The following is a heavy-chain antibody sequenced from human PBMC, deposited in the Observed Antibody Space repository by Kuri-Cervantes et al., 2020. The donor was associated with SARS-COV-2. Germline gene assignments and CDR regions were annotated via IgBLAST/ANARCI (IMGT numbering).Heavy chain of an antibody. V-gene: IGHV3-9*01. D-gene: IGHD6-13*01. CDR2: ISWNSNRI. CDR1: GFTFDHYA. Sequence: SLKISCAASGFTFDHYAMHWVRQPPGKGLEWVSGISWNSNRIGYADSVKGRFTISRDNAKNSLYLQMNSLRAEDTAVYYCARDVAAGRAYYYYMDVWGKGTTVTVSS. CDR3: ARDVAAGRAYYYYMDV. J-gene: IGHJ6*03.